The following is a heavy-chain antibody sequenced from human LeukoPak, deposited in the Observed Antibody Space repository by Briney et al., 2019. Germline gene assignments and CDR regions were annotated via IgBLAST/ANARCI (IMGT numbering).Heavy chain of an antibody. V-gene: IGHV3-74*01. J-gene: IGHJ4*02. Sequence: GGSLRLSCAASGFTFSSYWMHWVRQVPGKGLVWVARINPGGSSITYADSVKGRFTISRDNAKNTLYPQMDSLRAEDTGVYYCARSNQADDYWGRGTLVTVSS. CDR2: INPGGSSI. D-gene: IGHD1-14*01. CDR3: ARSNQADDY. CDR1: GFTFSSYW.